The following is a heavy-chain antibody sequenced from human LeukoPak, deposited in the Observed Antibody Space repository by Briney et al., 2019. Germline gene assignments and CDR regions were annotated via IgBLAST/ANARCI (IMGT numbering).Heavy chain of an antibody. Sequence: HPGGSLRLSCAVSGFTFDDYAMHWVRQAPGKGLEWVSLISGDGGSTYYADSVKGRFTISRDNSKNSLYLQMNSLRTEDTALYYCAKEPRLGDWIDYWCQGTLVTVSS. CDR1: GFTFDDYA. CDR2: ISGDGGST. V-gene: IGHV3-43*02. CDR3: AKEPRLGDWIDY. D-gene: IGHD2-21*02. J-gene: IGHJ4*02.